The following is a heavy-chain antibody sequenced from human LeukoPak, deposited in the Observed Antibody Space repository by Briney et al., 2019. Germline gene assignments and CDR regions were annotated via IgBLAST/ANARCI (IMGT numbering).Heavy chain of an antibody. CDR1: GFTFNHYG. CDR2: IWSDGTNT. V-gene: IGHV3-33*01. Sequence: PGGSLRLSCAAAGFTFNHYGMHWVRQAPGKGLEWVAVIWSDGTNTYYADSVKGRFTISRVDYENTVYLQMNSLRPEDTGVYYCARDAQRGFDYSNSLKYWGQGTPVTVS. D-gene: IGHD4-11*01. J-gene: IGHJ4*02. CDR3: ARDAQRGFDYSNSLKY.